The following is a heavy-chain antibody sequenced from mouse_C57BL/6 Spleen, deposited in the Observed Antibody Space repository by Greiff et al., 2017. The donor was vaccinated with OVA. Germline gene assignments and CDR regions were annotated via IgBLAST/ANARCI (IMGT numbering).Heavy chain of an antibody. V-gene: IGHV1-82*01. CDR2: IYPGDGDT. J-gene: IGHJ4*01. CDR3: ERLEVDMATYYAMDY. Sequence: QVQLQQSGPELVKPGASVKISCKASGYAFSSSWMNWVKQRPGKGLEWIGRIYPGDGDTNYNGKFKGKATLTADKSSSTAYMQLSSLTSEYSAVYFCERLEVDMATYYAMDYWGQGTSVTVSS. CDR1: GYAFSSSW.